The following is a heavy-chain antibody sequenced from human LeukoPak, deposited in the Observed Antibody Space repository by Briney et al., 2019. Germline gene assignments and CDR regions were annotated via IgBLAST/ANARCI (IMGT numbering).Heavy chain of an antibody. Sequence: PGGSLRLSCAASGFTFSSYSMTWVRQAPGKGLEWVSGISWNSGSIGYADSVKGRFTTSRDNAKNSLYLQMNSLRAEDTALYYCAKDMNGVAAAGGAFDIWGQGTMVTVSS. V-gene: IGHV3-9*01. CDR3: AKDMNGVAAAGGAFDI. CDR2: ISWNSGSI. CDR1: GFTFSSYS. J-gene: IGHJ3*02. D-gene: IGHD6-13*01.